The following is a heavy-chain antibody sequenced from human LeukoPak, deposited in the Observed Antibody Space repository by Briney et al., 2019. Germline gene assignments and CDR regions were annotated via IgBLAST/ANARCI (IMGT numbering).Heavy chain of an antibody. Sequence: GESLKISCKGSGYSFTRYWIGWVRQMPGKGLESMGIIYPGDSDIRYSPTFQGQVTISADKSISTAYLQWSSLKASDTAMYYCARSRAVAAIDYWGQGTLVTVSS. CDR2: IYPGDSDI. CDR3: ARSRAVAAIDY. D-gene: IGHD6-19*01. V-gene: IGHV5-51*01. CDR1: GYSFTRYW. J-gene: IGHJ4*02.